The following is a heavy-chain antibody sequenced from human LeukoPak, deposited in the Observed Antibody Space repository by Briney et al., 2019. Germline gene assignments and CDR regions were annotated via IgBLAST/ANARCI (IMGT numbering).Heavy chain of an antibody. V-gene: IGHV3-48*04. J-gene: IGHJ6*02. CDR1: GFSFSSCS. D-gene: IGHD3-10*01. Sequence: GGSLRLSCAASGFSFSSCSLNWVRQAPGKGLEWVSYISHTGSTMSYADSVKGRFTISRDNARNSLYLQMNSLRAEDTAVYYCAIPPLSGTGSSRPLAGMDVWGQGTTVTVSS. CDR3: AIPPLSGTGSSRPLAGMDV. CDR2: ISHTGSTM.